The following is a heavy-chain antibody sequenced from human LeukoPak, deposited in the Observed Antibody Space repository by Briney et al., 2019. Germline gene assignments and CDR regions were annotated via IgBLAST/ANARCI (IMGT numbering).Heavy chain of an antibody. J-gene: IGHJ4*02. CDR1: GFTFSSYS. CDR2: INQDGSAK. Sequence: PGGSLRLSCAASGFTFSSYSMNWVRQAPGKGLEWVANINQDGSAKYYVDSVKGRFTISRDNAKNSLWLQMNSLRDEDTAVYYCASSHDSSGNDWGQGTLLTVSS. V-gene: IGHV3-7*01. D-gene: IGHD3-22*01. CDR3: ASSHDSSGND.